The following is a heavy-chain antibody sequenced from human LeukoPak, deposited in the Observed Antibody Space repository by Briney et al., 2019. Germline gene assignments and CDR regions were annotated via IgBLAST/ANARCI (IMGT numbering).Heavy chain of an antibody. V-gene: IGHV3-30*04. CDR2: ISYDGSTK. D-gene: IGHD1-1*01. Sequence: TGGSLRLSCAASGFTFSSYAIHWVRQAPGKGLEWVALISYDGSTKYSTDSVKGRFTISRDNSKNTLYLQMNSLRAEDTAVYYCARGKSTTGTTWGYWGQGTLVTVSS. J-gene: IGHJ4*02. CDR3: ARGKSTTGTTWGY. CDR1: GFTFSSYA.